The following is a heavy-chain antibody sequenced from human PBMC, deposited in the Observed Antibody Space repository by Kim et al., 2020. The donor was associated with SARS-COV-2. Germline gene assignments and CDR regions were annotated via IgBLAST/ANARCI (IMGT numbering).Heavy chain of an antibody. CDR3: ARGREGDFWTGSPDYYYY. D-gene: IGHD3-3*01. V-gene: IGHV4-34*01. J-gene: IGHJ6*03. CDR1: GGSFSGYY. Sequence: SETLSLTCAVYGGSFSGYYWSWIRQPPGKGLEWIGEINHSGSTNYNPSLKSRVIISVDTSKNQFSLKLSSVTAADTAVYFCARGREGDFWTGSPDYYYY. CDR2: INHSGST.